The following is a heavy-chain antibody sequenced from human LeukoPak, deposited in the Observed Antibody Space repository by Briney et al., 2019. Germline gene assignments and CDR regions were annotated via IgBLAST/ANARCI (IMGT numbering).Heavy chain of an antibody. J-gene: IGHJ4*02. CDR1: GFTFTSSA. Sequence: EASVKVSCKASGFTFTSSAVQWVRQARGQHLEWIGWIVVGSGNTNYAQKFQERVTITRDMSTSTAYMELSSLRSEDTAVYYCAAEGYYGSGSQRQYYFDYWGQGTLVTVSS. D-gene: IGHD3-10*01. CDR3: AAEGYYGSGSQRQYYFDY. V-gene: IGHV1-58*01. CDR2: IVVGSGNT.